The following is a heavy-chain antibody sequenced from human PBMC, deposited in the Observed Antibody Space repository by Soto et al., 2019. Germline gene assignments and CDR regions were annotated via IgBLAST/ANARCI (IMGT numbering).Heavy chain of an antibody. CDR3: GRARSAAMVTSDY. CDR1: GYSFSDYG. D-gene: IGHD5-18*01. J-gene: IGHJ4*02. Sequence: QVQLVQSGPEVKKPGASVKVSCKASGYSFSDYGVTWVRQSPGQGLQWMGWISAYNDDRNYAQNFQDRITMTTDTSTSTASVELRSLRSDEPAVYFCGRARSAAMVTSDYWGQGTLVTVSS. CDR2: ISAYNDDR. V-gene: IGHV1-18*01.